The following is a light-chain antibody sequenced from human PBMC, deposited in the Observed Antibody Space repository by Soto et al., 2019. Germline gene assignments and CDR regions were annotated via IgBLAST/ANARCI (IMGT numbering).Light chain of an antibody. Sequence: DVVLTQSPLSLPVTLGQPASISCRSSQSLVFTNGNTYLNWFQQRPGQSPRRLIYKVSNRDSGVPDRFSGSGADTEFTLTITRVEAEDVAIYYCMQAINWPPTVGQGTKVDSK. CDR3: MQAINWPPT. CDR1: QSLVFTNGNTY. J-gene: IGKJ2*01. V-gene: IGKV2-30*01. CDR2: KVS.